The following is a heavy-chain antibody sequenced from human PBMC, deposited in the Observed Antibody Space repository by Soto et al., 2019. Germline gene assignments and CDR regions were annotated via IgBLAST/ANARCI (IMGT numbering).Heavy chain of an antibody. V-gene: IGHV3-30*02. D-gene: IGHD2-2*01. CDR3: AKELVRDIVLVPAAGYYGMDV. Sequence: PGGSLRLSCAASGFMFSNHGMHWVRQAPGKGLEWVAVIWSDGSNKYYADSVKGRFTISRDNSKNTLYLQMNSLRAEDTAVYYCAKELVRDIVLVPAAGYYGMDVWGQGTTVTVS. J-gene: IGHJ6*02. CDR2: IWSDGSNK. CDR1: GFMFSNHG.